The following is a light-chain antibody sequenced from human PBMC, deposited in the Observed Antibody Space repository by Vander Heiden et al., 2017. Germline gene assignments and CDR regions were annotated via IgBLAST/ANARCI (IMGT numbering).Light chain of an antibody. CDR3: QQYRSTPPT. Sequence: DIVMTQSPDSLAVSLGERATVHCKSSQSLLYISNNKNYLAWYQQKPGQPPKLLIYWASTRESGVPDRFSGSGSGTDFTLTISSLQAEDVAVYYCQQYRSTPPTFGGGTKVEIK. CDR1: QSLLYISNNKNY. V-gene: IGKV4-1*01. J-gene: IGKJ4*01. CDR2: WAS.